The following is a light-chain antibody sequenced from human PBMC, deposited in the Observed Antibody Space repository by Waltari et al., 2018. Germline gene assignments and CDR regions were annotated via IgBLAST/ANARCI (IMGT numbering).Light chain of an antibody. CDR3: QQLNSYSYT. CDR1: QGISSY. V-gene: IGKV1-9*01. Sequence: DIQLTQSPSFLSASVGDRVTITCRASQGISSYLAWYHQKPGKAPKLLIYAASTLQSGVPSRFSGSGSGTEFTLTISSLQPEDFATYYCQQLNSYSYTFGQGTKLEIK. CDR2: AAS. J-gene: IGKJ2*01.